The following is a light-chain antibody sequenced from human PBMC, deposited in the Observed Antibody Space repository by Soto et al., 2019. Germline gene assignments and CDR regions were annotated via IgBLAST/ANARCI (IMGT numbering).Light chain of an antibody. CDR3: SSYTSSSTLVV. V-gene: IGLV2-14*01. J-gene: IGLJ2*01. CDR2: DVS. Sequence: QSVLTQPASVSGSPGQSITISCTGTSSDVGGYNYVSWYQQHPGKAPKLMIYDVSNRPSGVSNRFSGSKSGNTASLTISGLQVEHEADYYCSSYTSSSTLVVFGGGTKLTV. CDR1: SSDVGGYNY.